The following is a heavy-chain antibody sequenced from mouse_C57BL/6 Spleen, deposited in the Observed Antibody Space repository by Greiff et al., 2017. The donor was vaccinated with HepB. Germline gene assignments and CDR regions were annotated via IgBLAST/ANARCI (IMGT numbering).Heavy chain of an antibody. V-gene: IGHV5-6*01. CDR2: ISSGGSYT. CDR3: ARQTGTEGNYFDY. CDR1: GFTFSSYG. J-gene: IGHJ2*01. D-gene: IGHD4-1*01. Sequence: EVMLVESGGDLVKPGGSLKLSCAASGFTFSSYGMSWVRQTPDKRLEWVATISSGGSYTYYQDSVKGRFTISRDNAKNTLYLQMSSLKSEDTAMYYCARQTGTEGNYFDYWGQGTTLTVSS.